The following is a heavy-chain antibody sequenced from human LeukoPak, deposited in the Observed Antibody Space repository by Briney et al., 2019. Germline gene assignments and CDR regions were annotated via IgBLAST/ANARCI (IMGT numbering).Heavy chain of an antibody. D-gene: IGHD2-21*01. CDR2: IDWDGGE. CDR3: ARIGQFRDASFISYHFDF. CDR1: GLSLNNSEMC. V-gene: IGHV2-70*01. J-gene: IGHJ4*02. Sequence: SGPTLVNPTQTLTLTCTFSGLSLNNSEMCVSWIRQPPGKALEWLALIDWDGGEYYSTSLTTRLTISKDTSKNQVILTMTNMDPVDTATYYCARIGQFRDASFISYHFDFWGQGTLVTVSS.